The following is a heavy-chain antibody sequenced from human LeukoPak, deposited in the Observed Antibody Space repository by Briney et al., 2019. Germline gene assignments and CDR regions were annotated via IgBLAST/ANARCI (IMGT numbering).Heavy chain of an antibody. CDR3: AIALYYYDSSGYYPFDY. CDR2: IYSGGST. D-gene: IGHD3-22*01. Sequence: PGGSLRLSCAASGFTVSSNYMSWVRQAPGRGLEWVSVIYSGGSTYYADSVKGRFTISRDNSKNTLYLQMNSLRAEDTAVYYCAIALYYYDSSGYYPFDYWGQGTLVTVSS. V-gene: IGHV3-66*01. J-gene: IGHJ4*02. CDR1: GFTVSSNY.